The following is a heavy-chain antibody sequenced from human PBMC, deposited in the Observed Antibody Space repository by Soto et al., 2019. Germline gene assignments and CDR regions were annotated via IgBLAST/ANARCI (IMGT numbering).Heavy chain of an antibody. CDR2: IYPGDSDT. Sequence: PGESLKIACNGSGYSFTSYWIGWVRQMPGKGLEWMGIIYPGDSDTRYSPSFQGQVTISADKSISTAYLQWSSLKASDTAMYYCARPGSHCSSTSCPNYYYGMDVWGQGTTVTVSS. J-gene: IGHJ6*02. CDR1: GYSFTSYW. CDR3: ARPGSHCSSTSCPNYYYGMDV. D-gene: IGHD2-2*01. V-gene: IGHV5-51*01.